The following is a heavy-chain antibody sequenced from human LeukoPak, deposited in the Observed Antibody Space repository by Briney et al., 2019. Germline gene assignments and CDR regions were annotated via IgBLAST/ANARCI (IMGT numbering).Heavy chain of an antibody. CDR3: AKDPNRITMVRGVFSP. V-gene: IGHV3-23*01. D-gene: IGHD3-10*01. CDR2: ISGSGGST. CDR1: GFTFSSYA. Sequence: GGSLRLSCAASGFTFSSYAMSWVRQVPGKGLEWVSAISGSGGSTYYADSVKGRFTISRDNSKNTLYLQMNSLRAEDTAVYYCAKDPNRITMVRGVFSPWGQGTLVTVSS. J-gene: IGHJ5*02.